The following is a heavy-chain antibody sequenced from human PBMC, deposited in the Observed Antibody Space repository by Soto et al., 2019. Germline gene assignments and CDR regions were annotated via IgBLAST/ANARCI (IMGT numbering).Heavy chain of an antibody. CDR3: ARHHGPTTSENWFDP. J-gene: IGHJ5*02. CDR1: GYTFFTYD. D-gene: IGHD5-12*01. Sequence: GASVKVSCKASGYTFFTYDISWVRQAPGQGLEWMGWISTYSGDTKYAQKFQGRVTMTTDTSTTTAYLELRSQRSDDTAVYYCARHHGPTTSENWFDPWGQGTLVTVSS. V-gene: IGHV1-18*01. CDR2: ISTYSGDT.